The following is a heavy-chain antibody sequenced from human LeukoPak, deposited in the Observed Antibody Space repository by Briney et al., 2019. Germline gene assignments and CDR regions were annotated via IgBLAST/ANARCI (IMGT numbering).Heavy chain of an antibody. Sequence: ASVKVSCKASGGTFSSYAISWVRQAPGQGLEWMGGIIPIFGTANYAQKSQGRVTITADESTSTAYMELSSLRSEDTAVYYCARASGVSVVAATNYFDYWGQGILVTVSS. J-gene: IGHJ4*02. CDR1: GGTFSSYA. V-gene: IGHV1-69*13. CDR2: IIPIFGTA. D-gene: IGHD2-15*01. CDR3: ARASGVSVVAATNYFDY.